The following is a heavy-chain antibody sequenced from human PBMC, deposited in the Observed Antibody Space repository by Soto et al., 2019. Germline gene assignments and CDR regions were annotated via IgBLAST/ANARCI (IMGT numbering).Heavy chain of an antibody. CDR3: ARIPYTIFGPAPHNWFDP. V-gene: IGHV4-31*03. CDR2: IYYSGST. Sequence: SETLSLTCTVSGGSISSGGYYWSWIRQHPGKGLEWIGYIYYSGSTYYNPSLKSRVTISVDTSKNQFSLKLSSVTAADTAVYYCARIPYTIFGPAPHNWFDPWGQGTLVTVS. CDR1: GGSISSGGYY. J-gene: IGHJ5*02. D-gene: IGHD3-3*01.